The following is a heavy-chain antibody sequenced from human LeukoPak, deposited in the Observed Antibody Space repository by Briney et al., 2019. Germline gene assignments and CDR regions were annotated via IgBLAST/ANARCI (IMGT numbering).Heavy chain of an antibody. D-gene: IGHD1-1*01. V-gene: IGHV3-74*01. CDR1: GFTFSSYW. CDR2: IDSDGSGT. J-gene: IGHJ5*02. Sequence: GGSLRLSCAASGFTFSSYWMHWVRHVPGKGLVWVSHIDSDGSGTTYADSVKGRFTISRDNARNTLYLQMNSLRDEDTAVYYCARDSPRTGPWGQGTLVTVSS. CDR3: ARDSPRTGP.